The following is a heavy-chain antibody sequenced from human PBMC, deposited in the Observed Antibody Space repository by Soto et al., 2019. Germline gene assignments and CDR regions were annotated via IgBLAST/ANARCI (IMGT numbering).Heavy chain of an antibody. CDR3: AHRVLRAVFGLVTTTAIYFDF. Sequence: QITLNESGPTVVKPTETLTLTCTFSGFSLTTSGVGVDWVRQSPGKAPEWLAFIYWDDDKRYSTSLKSRLTITKDTSNNQVVLTMANVDPADTATYYCAHRVLRAVFGLVTTTAIYFDFWGQGTPVVVSS. CDR1: GFSLTTSGVG. D-gene: IGHD3-3*01. V-gene: IGHV2-5*02. J-gene: IGHJ4*02. CDR2: IYWDDDK.